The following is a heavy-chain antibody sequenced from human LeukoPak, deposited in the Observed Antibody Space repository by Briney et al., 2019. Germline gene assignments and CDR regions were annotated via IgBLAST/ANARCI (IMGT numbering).Heavy chain of an antibody. D-gene: IGHD1-1*01. CDR1: GFTFSNSW. CDR3: TTERRERRGGVDSYYYYYYGMDV. Sequence: PGGSLRLSCAASGFTFSNSWMSWVRQAPGKGLEWVARIKGKTDGGTTDYAAPVKGRFTISRDYSKNTLYLQMNSLKTEDTAVYYCTTERRERRGGVDSYYYYYYGMDVWGQGTTVTVSS. J-gene: IGHJ6*02. V-gene: IGHV3-15*01. CDR2: IKGKTDGGTT.